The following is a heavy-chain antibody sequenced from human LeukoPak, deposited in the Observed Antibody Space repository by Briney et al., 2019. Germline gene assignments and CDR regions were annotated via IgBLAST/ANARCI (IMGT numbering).Heavy chain of an antibody. CDR3: ARANYFDRSGGFDI. D-gene: IGHD3-22*01. V-gene: IGHV4-31*03. Sequence: SQALSVTYTVCLGSLHHGSYYWRWLRQPPGQGLAGIGYIYYSGCTYYRPSLKRRAAISIDASLKQLSLNLNSVTAADTAFYYCARANYFDRSGGFDIWGQGTMVSVSS. CDR1: LGSLHHGSYY. J-gene: IGHJ3*02. CDR2: IYYSGCT.